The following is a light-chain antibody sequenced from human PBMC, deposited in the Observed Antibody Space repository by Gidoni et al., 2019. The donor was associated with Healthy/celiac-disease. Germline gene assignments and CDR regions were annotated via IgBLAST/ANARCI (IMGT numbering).Light chain of an antibody. Sequence: DIQMTQSPSTLSASVGDRVTITCRASQSISSWLAWDQQKPGKAPKLLIYKASSLESGVPSRSSGSGSGTEFTLTISSLQPDDFATYYCQQYNSYSRTVGQGTKVEIK. V-gene: IGKV1-5*03. CDR3: QQYNSYSRT. CDR2: KAS. CDR1: QSISSW. J-gene: IGKJ1*01.